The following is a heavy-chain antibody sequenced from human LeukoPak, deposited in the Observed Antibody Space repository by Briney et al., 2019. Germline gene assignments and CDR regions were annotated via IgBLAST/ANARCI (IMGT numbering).Heavy chain of an antibody. Sequence: SETLSLTCNVSGGSISSYYWSWIRQPSGKGLEWIGYIYYSGSTNYSPSLKSRVTVSVDTSKNQFSLELSSVTAADTAVYYCARHGCSAGGCPFQHWGQGTLVTVSS. CDR1: GGSISSYY. CDR3: ARHGCSAGGCPFQH. J-gene: IGHJ1*01. D-gene: IGHD2-15*01. V-gene: IGHV4-59*08. CDR2: IYYSGST.